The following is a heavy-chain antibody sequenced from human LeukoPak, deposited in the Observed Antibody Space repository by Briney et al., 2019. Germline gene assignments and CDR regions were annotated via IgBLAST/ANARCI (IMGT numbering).Heavy chain of an antibody. D-gene: IGHD6-19*01. CDR1: GYTFTNYT. CDR3: ARDNWGSSGCLGY. CDR2: INAGNGNT. V-gene: IGHV1-3*01. J-gene: IGHJ4*02. Sequence: ASVKVSCKASGYTFTNYTLHWVRRAPGQRLEWMGWINAGNGNTKYAQKFQGRVTITRDTSASTAYMELNSLTSEDTAVYYCARDNWGSSGCLGYWGQGTLVTVSS.